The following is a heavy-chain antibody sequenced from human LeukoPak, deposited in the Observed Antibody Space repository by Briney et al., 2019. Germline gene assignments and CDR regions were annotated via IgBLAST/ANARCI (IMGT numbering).Heavy chain of an antibody. D-gene: IGHD4-17*01. CDR3: AKSLDGDYARFGYFYMDV. V-gene: IGHV3-43D*03. Sequence: GGSLRLSCAASGFTFDDYAMHWVRQAPRKGLERVSLISWDCGSSYYADSVKGRFTISRDNSKNSLYLQMNSLRAEDAALYYCAKSLDGDYARFGYFYMDVWGKGTTVTVSS. CDR2: ISWDCGSS. J-gene: IGHJ6*03. CDR1: GFTFDDYA.